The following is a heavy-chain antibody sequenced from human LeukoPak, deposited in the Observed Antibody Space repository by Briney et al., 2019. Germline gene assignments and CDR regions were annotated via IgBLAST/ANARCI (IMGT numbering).Heavy chain of an antibody. J-gene: IGHJ6*02. CDR1: GGTFSSYA. D-gene: IGHD6-13*01. CDR3: ASVRDLQQLAPFWYYGMDV. CDR2: IIPILGIA. V-gene: IGHV1-69*04. Sequence: ASVKVSCKASGGTFSSYAISWVRQAPGQGLEWMGRIIPILGIANYAQKFQGRVTITADKSTSTAYMELSSLRSEDTAVYYCASVRDLQQLAPFWYYGMDVWGQGTTVTVSS.